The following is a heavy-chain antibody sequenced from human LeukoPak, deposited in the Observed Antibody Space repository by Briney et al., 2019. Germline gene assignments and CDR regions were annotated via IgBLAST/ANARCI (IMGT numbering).Heavy chain of an antibody. V-gene: IGHV1-18*01. CDR3: ARVGALGSSWAHDY. CDR1: GYTFTSYG. CDR2: ISAYNGNT. Sequence: ASVKVSCKASGYTFTSYGISWVRQAPGQGLEWMGWISAYNGNTNYAQRLQGRVTMTTDTSTSTAYLEVKSLRSDDTAVYYCARVGALGSSWAHDYWGQGTLVTVSS. D-gene: IGHD6-13*01. J-gene: IGHJ4*02.